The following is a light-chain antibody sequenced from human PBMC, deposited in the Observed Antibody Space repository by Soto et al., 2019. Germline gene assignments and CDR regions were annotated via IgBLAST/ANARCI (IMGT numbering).Light chain of an antibody. CDR3: CSYAGSYSI. CDR2: DVN. Sequence: QSALTQPRSVSGSPGQSVTISCTGTTSDVGGYNFVSWYQQHPGKAPKLIISDVNNRPSGVPDRFSGSKSGNTASLTISGLQAEDESDYYGCSYAGSYSIFGGGTKLTVL. V-gene: IGLV2-11*01. CDR1: TSDVGGYNF. J-gene: IGLJ2*01.